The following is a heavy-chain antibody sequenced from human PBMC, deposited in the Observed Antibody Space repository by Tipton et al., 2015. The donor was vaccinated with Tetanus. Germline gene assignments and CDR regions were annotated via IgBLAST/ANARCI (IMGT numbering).Heavy chain of an antibody. CDR2: IFPGDSNT. CDR3: AREMGTGFGAFDI. J-gene: IGHJ3*02. CDR1: GYRFTSYW. V-gene: IGHV5-51*01. Sequence: QLVQSGAEVKKPGESLKISCKGSGYRFTSYWIGWVRQMPGKGLEWMGIIFPGDSNTRYSPSFQGQVAISADKSSSTAYLQWSSLRASDTAMYYCAREMGTGFGAFDIWGRGTMVTVSS. D-gene: IGHD5-24*01.